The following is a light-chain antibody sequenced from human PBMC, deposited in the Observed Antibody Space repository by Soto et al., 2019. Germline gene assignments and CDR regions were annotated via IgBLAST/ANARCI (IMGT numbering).Light chain of an antibody. CDR3: QQYNNWPWYT. Sequence: EIVMTQSPATLSVSPRERATLSCRASQSVSSNLAWYQQKPGQAPRLLIYGASTRATGIPARFSGSGSGTEFTLTISSLQSEDFAVYYCQQYNNWPWYTFGQGTKLEIK. V-gene: IGKV3-15*01. CDR2: GAS. CDR1: QSVSSN. J-gene: IGKJ2*01.